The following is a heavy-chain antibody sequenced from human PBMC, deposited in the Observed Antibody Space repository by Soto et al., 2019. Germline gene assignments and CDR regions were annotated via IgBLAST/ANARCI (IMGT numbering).Heavy chain of an antibody. V-gene: IGHV3-48*04. CDR3: ARRRSVGSRTIFDS. CDR2: ISSSSSTI. D-gene: IGHD2-15*01. CDR1: GFTFSSYS. J-gene: IGHJ4*02. Sequence: GSLRLSCAASGFTFSSYSMNWVRQAPGKGLEWVSYISSSSSTIYYADSVKGRFTISRDNAKNSLYLQMDSLRAEDTAVYYCARRRSVGSRTIFDSWGQGTLVTVSS.